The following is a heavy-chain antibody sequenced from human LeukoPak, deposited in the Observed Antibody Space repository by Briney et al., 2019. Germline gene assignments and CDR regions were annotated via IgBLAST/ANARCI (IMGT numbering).Heavy chain of an antibody. Sequence: PSETLSLTCTVSGGSISSSSYYWGWIRQPPGKGLEWIGSIYYSGSTYYNPSLKSRVTISVDTSKNQFSLKLSSATAADTAVYYCAREVSSGWYDHAANNWFDPWGQGTLVTVSS. CDR2: IYYSGST. D-gene: IGHD6-19*01. CDR3: AREVSSGWYDHAANNWFDP. CDR1: GGSISSSSYY. V-gene: IGHV4-39*07. J-gene: IGHJ5*02.